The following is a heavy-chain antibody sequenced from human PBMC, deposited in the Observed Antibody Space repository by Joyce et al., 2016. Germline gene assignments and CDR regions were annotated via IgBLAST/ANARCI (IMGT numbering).Heavy chain of an antibody. Sequence: EVQLVESGGGLVRPGGYLEISCAASGLTFSTSRMSWFRQSPGKGLEWISAISRDSAFIFYAASVRGRFTVSRDNAKNSLYLQMNSLRVEDTAVYFCARGGKAYDYSMDVWGQGTTVTVSS. CDR3: ARGGKAYDYSMDV. CDR2: ISRDSAFI. J-gene: IGHJ6*02. V-gene: IGHV3-21*02. CDR1: GLTFSTSR.